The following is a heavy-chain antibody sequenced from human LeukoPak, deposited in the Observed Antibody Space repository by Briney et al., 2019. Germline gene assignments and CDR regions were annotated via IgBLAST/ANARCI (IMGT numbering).Heavy chain of an antibody. CDR3: ARDSGYYSNFDY. J-gene: IGHJ4*02. D-gene: IGHD3-22*01. Sequence: SETLSLTCTVSGGSISSYYWSWIRQPPGKGLEWIGYIYYSGSTNYNPSLKSRVTISVDTSKNQFSLKLSSVTAADTAVYYCARDSGYYSNFDYWGQGALVTVSS. V-gene: IGHV4-59*12. CDR2: IYYSGST. CDR1: GGSISSYY.